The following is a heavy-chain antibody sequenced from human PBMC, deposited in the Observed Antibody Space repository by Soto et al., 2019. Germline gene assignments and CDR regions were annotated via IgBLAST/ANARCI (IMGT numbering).Heavy chain of an antibody. CDR3: AKDSITIFGVIIPYHFDP. Sequence: GGSLRLCCAASGFIFSSYAMSWVRQAPGKGLEWVSGISGSGGSTYYADSVKGRFTISRDNSKNTLYLQMNSLRAEDTAVYYCAKDSITIFGVIIPYHFDPWGQGTLVTVS. J-gene: IGHJ5*02. CDR1: GFIFSSYA. V-gene: IGHV3-23*01. CDR2: ISGSGGST. D-gene: IGHD3-3*01.